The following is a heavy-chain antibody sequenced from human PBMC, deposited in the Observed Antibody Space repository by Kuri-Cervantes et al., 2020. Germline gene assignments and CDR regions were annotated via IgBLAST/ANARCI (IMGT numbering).Heavy chain of an antibody. CDR3: AKANRIRQWLEVEYYYYYYGMDV. J-gene: IGHJ6*02. D-gene: IGHD6-19*01. CDR2: ISYDGSNK. Sequence: GESLKISCGGSGFIFSNYGIHWVRQAPGKGLEWVAVISYDGSNKYYADSVKGRFTISRDNSKNTLYLQMNSLRAEDTAVYYCAKANRIRQWLEVEYYYYYYGMDVWGQGTTVTVSS. CDR1: GFIFSNYG. V-gene: IGHV3-30*18.